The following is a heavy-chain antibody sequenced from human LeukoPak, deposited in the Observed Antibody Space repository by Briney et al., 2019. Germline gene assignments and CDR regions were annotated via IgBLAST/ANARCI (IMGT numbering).Heavy chain of an antibody. Sequence: PGRSLRLSCAASGFTFSTYGMHWVRQAPGKGLEWVAVIWYDGSNKYYADSVKGRSTISRDNSKNTLYLQMNSLRAEDTAVYYCARAVGPFDYWGQGTLVTVSS. J-gene: IGHJ4*02. CDR1: GFTFSTYG. CDR2: IWYDGSNK. V-gene: IGHV3-33*01. CDR3: ARAVGPFDY.